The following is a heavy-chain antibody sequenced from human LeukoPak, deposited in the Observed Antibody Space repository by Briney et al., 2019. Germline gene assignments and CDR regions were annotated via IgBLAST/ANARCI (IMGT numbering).Heavy chain of an antibody. CDR3: ARAGYYGDDAFDL. V-gene: IGHV3-7*01. D-gene: IGHD2/OR15-2a*01. Sequence: GGSLRLSCAASGFTFTNYWMNWVRQAPGKGLEWLAFITQDASDTSYVDSVNVRFTISRYKDKNSLYLQMNSLRAEDKGIYYCARAGYYGDDAFDLWGQGTMVTVSS. CDR2: ITQDASDT. CDR1: GFTFTNYW. J-gene: IGHJ3*01.